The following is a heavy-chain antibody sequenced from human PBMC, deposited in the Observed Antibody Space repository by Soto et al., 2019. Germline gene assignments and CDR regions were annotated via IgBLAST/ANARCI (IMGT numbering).Heavy chain of an antibody. CDR3: ARSLREQQLVFDY. CDR1: GYTFASYS. V-gene: IGHV1-69*18. CDR2: IIPFLDIT. Sequence: QVQLVQSGAEVKKPGSSVNVSCKGSGYTFASYSISWVRQAPGQGLEWMGNIIPFLDITNYAQKFQGRVTITEDESTNRAYVELSSLRSEDTAMYFCARSLREQQLVFDYWGQGTLVTVSS. D-gene: IGHD3-10*01. J-gene: IGHJ4*02.